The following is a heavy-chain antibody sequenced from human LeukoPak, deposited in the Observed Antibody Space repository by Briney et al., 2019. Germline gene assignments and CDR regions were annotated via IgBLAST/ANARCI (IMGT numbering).Heavy chain of an antibody. CDR3: ARLFPWDVWGSYRDYYGMDV. V-gene: IGHV4-59*08. CDR2: IYYSGST. D-gene: IGHD3-16*02. J-gene: IGHJ6*02. Sequence: SETLSLTCTVSGGSTSSYYWSWIRQPPGKGLEWIGYIYYSGSTNYNPSLKSRVTISVDTSKNQFSLKLSSVTAADTAVYYCARLFPWDVWGSYRDYYGMDVWGQGTTVTVSS. CDR1: GGSTSSYY.